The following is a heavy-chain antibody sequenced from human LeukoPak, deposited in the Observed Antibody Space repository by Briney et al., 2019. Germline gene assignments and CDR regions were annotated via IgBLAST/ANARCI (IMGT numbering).Heavy chain of an antibody. Sequence: GGSLRLSCAASGFTFSSFGMHWVRQAPGKGLEWVAVIWYDASNKYYADSVKGRFTIARDNSKNTLYLQMNSLRDDDTAVYYCVRGVGVSRFNYLDPWGQGTLVIVSS. V-gene: IGHV3-33*01. CDR3: VRGVGVSRFNYLDP. J-gene: IGHJ5*02. CDR2: IWYDASNK. D-gene: IGHD1-7*01. CDR1: GFTFSSFG.